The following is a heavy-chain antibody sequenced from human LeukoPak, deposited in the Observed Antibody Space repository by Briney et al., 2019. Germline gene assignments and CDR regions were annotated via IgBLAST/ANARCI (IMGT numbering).Heavy chain of an antibody. CDR2: IYYSEST. D-gene: IGHD2-21*02. CDR3: ARVREMAYCGGDCYSKYYFDY. Sequence: SETLSLTCTVSGGSISSYYWSWIRQPPGKGLEWIGYIYYSESTNYNPSLKSRVTISVDTSKNQFSLKLSSVTAADTAVYYCARVREMAYCGGDCYSKYYFDYWGQGTLVTVSS. CDR1: GGSISSYY. J-gene: IGHJ4*02. V-gene: IGHV4-59*01.